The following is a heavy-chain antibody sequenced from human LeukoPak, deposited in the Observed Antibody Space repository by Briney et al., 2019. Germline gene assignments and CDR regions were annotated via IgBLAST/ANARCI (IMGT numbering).Heavy chain of an antibody. CDR3: ARQNYYDTSGYYSNDAFDI. Sequence: GASVKVSCKASGYNFNTYGISWVRQAPGQGLAWMGWISVYNGNTKYAQKVQDRVTLTTDTSTSTAYMELRSLRSDDTAVYYCARQNYYDTSGYYSNDAFDIWGQGTMVTVSS. CDR2: ISVYNGNT. CDR1: GYNFNTYG. J-gene: IGHJ3*02. V-gene: IGHV1-18*01. D-gene: IGHD3-22*01.